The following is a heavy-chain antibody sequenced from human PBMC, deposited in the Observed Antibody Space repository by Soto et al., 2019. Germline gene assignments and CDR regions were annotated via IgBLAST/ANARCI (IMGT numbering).Heavy chain of an antibody. D-gene: IGHD3-3*01. CDR1: GFTFSIYS. Sequence: QVQLVESGGGVVQPERSLRLSCAASGFTFSIYSMHWVRHAPGKGLEWVSVISYDGSSKNFANSVKGRFTISRDNSKNTLSLQMNSLRAEDSAVYYCARGDSFGPDYWGQGTLVTVSS. V-gene: IGHV3-30-3*01. J-gene: IGHJ4*02. CDR2: ISYDGSSK. CDR3: ARGDSFGPDY.